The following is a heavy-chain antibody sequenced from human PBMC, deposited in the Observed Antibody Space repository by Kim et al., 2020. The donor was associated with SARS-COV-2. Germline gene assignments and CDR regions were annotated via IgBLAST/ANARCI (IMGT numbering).Heavy chain of an antibody. CDR1: GFTFSNFY. CDR2: ISTHSSYT. J-gene: IGHJ3*02. Sequence: GGSLRLSCAASGFTFSNFYMTWIRQAAGKGLEWISYISTHSSYTDYADSVKGRFTISRDNDKDSLFLQMDSLRAEDTAVYYCARLFSRPRAPDIWGQG. V-gene: IGHV3-11*03. CDR3: ARLFSRPRAPDI.